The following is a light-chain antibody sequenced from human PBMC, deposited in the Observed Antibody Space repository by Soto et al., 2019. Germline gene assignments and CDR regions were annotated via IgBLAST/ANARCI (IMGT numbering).Light chain of an antibody. J-gene: IGLJ1*01. CDR3: KSYAGSNTYV. V-gene: IGLV2-8*01. CDR2: EVV. Sequence: QSVLTQPPSASGSPGQSVTISCTGTKNDIGVYDFVSWYQHHPGKAPRLIIYEVVQRPSGVPDRFSGSKSGNTASLTVSGLQAEDEADYFCKSYAGSNTYVFGSGTKGTVL. CDR1: KNDIGVYDF.